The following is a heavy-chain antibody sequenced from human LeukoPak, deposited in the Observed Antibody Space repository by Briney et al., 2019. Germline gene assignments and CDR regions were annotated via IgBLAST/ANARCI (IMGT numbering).Heavy chain of an antibody. J-gene: IGHJ4*02. CDR1: GFTFSSYA. Sequence: GESLKISCAASGFTFSSYAMSWVRQAPGKGLEWVSSISGSGGSTYYADSVKGRLTISRDNSKNTLYLQMNSLRAEDTAVYYCAKGIGSYYVADYWGQGTLVTVSS. CDR2: ISGSGGST. CDR3: AKGIGSYYVADY. D-gene: IGHD1-26*01. V-gene: IGHV3-23*01.